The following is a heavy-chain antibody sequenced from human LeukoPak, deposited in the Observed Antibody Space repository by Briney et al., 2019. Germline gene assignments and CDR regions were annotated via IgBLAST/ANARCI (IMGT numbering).Heavy chain of an antibody. CDR1: GFTFSSYS. D-gene: IGHD5-18*01. Sequence: GGSLRLSCAASGFTFSSYSMNWVRQAPGKGLEWVSSISSSSSYIYYADSVKGRFTISRDNAKNSLYLQMNSLRAEDTAVYYCARLDGDSYGYDFDYWGQGTLVTVSS. CDR2: ISSSSSYI. J-gene: IGHJ4*02. CDR3: ARLDGDSYGYDFDY. V-gene: IGHV3-21*01.